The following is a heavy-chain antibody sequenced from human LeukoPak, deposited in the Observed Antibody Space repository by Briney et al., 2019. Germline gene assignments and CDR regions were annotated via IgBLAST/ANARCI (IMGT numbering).Heavy chain of an antibody. J-gene: IGHJ4*02. CDR2: ISGSGGST. V-gene: IGHV3-23*01. Sequence: PGGSLRLSCAASGFTFSSYAMSWVRQAPGKGLEWISAISGSGGSTYYADSVKGRFTISRDNSKNTLYLQMNSLRAEDTAVYYCAKDRFTDYNEYYFDYWGQGTLVTVSS. CDR1: GFTFSSYA. CDR3: AKDRFTDYNEYYFDY. D-gene: IGHD4-11*01.